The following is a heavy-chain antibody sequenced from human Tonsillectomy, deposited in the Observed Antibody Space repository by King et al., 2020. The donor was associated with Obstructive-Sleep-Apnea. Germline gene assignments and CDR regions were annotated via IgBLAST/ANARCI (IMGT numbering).Heavy chain of an antibody. CDR2: ISWDSDIT. J-gene: IGHJ4*02. CDR1: GFSFDDYT. CDR3: AKVRTTVTTATGWYYFDS. V-gene: IGHV3-43*01. Sequence: VQLVESGGIVVQPGGSLRLSCVASGFSFDDYTMHWVRQAPGKGLEWVSLISWDSDITYYADSVRGRFTISRDNRKNSLCLEMNSLRSEDTAFYHCAKVRTTVTTATGWYYFDSWGQGTLVTVSS. D-gene: IGHD4-11*01.